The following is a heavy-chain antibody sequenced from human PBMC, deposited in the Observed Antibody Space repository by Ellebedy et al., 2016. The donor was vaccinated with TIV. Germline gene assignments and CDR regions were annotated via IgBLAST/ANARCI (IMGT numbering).Heavy chain of an antibody. D-gene: IGHD2-2*01. CDR1: EFAFETDW. CDR3: ARGGATSSRYWRN. Sequence: GESLKISCAASEFAFETDWMTWVRQAPGKGLEWVANINEDGSDKSYVDYVKGRVSISSDNAKNSLYLQMNSLGAEDTAVYYCARGGATSSRYWRNWGQGALVTVSS. CDR2: INEDGSDK. J-gene: IGHJ4*02. V-gene: IGHV3-7*01.